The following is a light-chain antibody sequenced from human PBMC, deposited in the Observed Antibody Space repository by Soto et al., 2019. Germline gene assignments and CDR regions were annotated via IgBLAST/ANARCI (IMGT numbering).Light chain of an antibody. CDR3: QQRSNWPLT. V-gene: IGKV3D-20*02. CDR1: QSVSSSY. J-gene: IGKJ4*01. Sequence: EIVLTQSPGTLSLSPLEIATVSFMASQSVSSSYLAWYQQKPGQAPRLLIYGASSRATGIPDRFSGSGSGTDFTLTISSLEPEDFAVYYCQQRSNWPLTFGGGTKVDIK. CDR2: GAS.